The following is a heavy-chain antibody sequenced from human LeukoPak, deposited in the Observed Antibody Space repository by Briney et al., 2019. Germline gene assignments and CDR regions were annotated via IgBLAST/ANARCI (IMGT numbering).Heavy chain of an antibody. V-gene: IGHV1-46*01. J-gene: IGHJ6*03. D-gene: IGHD3-3*01. Sequence: ASVKVSCKASGYTFTSYYMHWVRQAPGQGLEWMGIINPSGGSTSYAQKFQGRVTMTRDTSTSTVYMELSSLRSEDTAVYYCASLVGYDFWSGYSSPTSYYYYYMDVWGKGTTVTVSS. CDR3: ASLVGYDFWSGYSSPTSYYYYYMDV. CDR1: GYTFTSYY. CDR2: INPSGGST.